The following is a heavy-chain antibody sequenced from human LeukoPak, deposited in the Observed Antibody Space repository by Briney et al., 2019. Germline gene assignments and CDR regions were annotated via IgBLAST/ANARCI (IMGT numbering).Heavy chain of an antibody. CDR2: IYHSEIT. Sequence: PSETLPLTCTVSGGSITTYYWSWIRQPPGKGLEWIGYIYHSEITNYNPSLKSRVTISVDTSKNQFSLKLSSVTAADTAVYYCASTDKGGTGTYWGQGTLVTVSS. CDR3: ASTDKGGTGTY. CDR1: GGSITTYY. D-gene: IGHD1-1*01. V-gene: IGHV4-59*01. J-gene: IGHJ4*02.